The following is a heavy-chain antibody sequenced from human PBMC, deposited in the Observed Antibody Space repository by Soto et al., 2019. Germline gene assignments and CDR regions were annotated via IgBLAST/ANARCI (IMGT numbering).Heavy chain of an antibody. V-gene: IGHV4-4*02. CDR1: GDSISSRNW. D-gene: IGHD1-26*01. J-gene: IGHJ4*02. CDR2: IYHTGNT. Sequence: PSETLSLTCAVSGDSISSRNWWSWVRQPPGKGLEWIGEIYHTGNTNYNPSLKSRVTISVDKSKNQFSLKLSSVTAADTAVYYCAKFAIVGATTRDYWGQGTLVTVSS. CDR3: AKFAIVGATTRDY.